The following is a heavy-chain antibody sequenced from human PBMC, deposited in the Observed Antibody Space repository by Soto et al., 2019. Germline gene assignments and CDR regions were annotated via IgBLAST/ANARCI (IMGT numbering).Heavy chain of an antibody. CDR2: ISGSGGST. Sequence: EVPLLESGGGLVQPGGSLRLSCAASGFTFSSYAMSWVRQAPGKGLKWLSAISGSGGSTYYADSVKGRFTISRDNSKNTLYLQINSLRAEDTAVYYCAKDVTYYDYVWGSYRSSFDYWGQGTLVTVSS. J-gene: IGHJ4*02. D-gene: IGHD3-16*02. V-gene: IGHV3-23*01. CDR3: AKDVTYYDYVWGSYRSSFDY. CDR1: GFTFSSYA.